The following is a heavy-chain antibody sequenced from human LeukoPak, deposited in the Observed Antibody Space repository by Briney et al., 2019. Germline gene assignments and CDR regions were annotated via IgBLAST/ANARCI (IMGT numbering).Heavy chain of an antibody. D-gene: IGHD6-19*01. J-gene: IGHJ5*02. V-gene: IGHV3-20*04. CDR2: INWNGDST. Sequence: GGSLRLSXAASGFTFGDYGMSWVRQGPGKGLEWVSGINWNGDSTCYADSVKGRFTISRDNAKNTLYLQMNSLRAEDTALYYCARPGYSTDWGRFDPWGQGTLVTVSS. CDR1: GFTFGDYG. CDR3: ARPGYSTDWGRFDP.